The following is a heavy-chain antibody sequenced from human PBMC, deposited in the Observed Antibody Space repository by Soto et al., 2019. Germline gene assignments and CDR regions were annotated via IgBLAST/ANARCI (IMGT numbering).Heavy chain of an antibody. Sequence: PSETLSLTCTVSGGSISSYYWSWIRQPAGKGLEWIGRIYTSGSTNYNPSLKSRVTMSVDTSKNQFSLKLSSVTAADTAVYYCARDYDSSGSDAFDIWGQGTMVTVS. CDR3: ARDYDSSGSDAFDI. V-gene: IGHV4-4*07. D-gene: IGHD3-22*01. J-gene: IGHJ3*02. CDR2: IYTSGST. CDR1: GGSISSYY.